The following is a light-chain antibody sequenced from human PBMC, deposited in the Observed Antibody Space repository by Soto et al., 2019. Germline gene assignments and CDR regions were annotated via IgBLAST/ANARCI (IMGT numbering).Light chain of an antibody. CDR2: DVS. J-gene: IGLJ3*02. CDR1: SSDVGGYNY. CDR3: CSYAGSYTWV. V-gene: IGLV2-11*01. Sequence: QSVLTQPRSVSGSPGQSVTISCTGTSSDVGGYNYVSWYQQHPGKAPKLMIYDVSKRPSGVPDRFSGSKSGNTASLTISGLQAEAEADYSCCSYAGSYTWVFGGGTKLTVL.